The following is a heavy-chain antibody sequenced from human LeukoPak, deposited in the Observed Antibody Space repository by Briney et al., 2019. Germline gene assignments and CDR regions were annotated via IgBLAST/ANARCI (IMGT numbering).Heavy chain of an antibody. CDR3: ARVGILMTVTTLGYYMGV. J-gene: IGHJ6*03. V-gene: IGHV3-21*01. CDR1: GFTFSSYS. Sequence: PGGSLRLSCAASGFTFSSYSMNWVRQAPGKGLEWVSSISSSSSYIYYADSVKGRFTISRDNAKNSLYLQMNSLRAEDTAVYYCARVGILMTVTTLGYYMGVWGKGTTVTVSS. D-gene: IGHD4-11*01. CDR2: ISSSSSYI.